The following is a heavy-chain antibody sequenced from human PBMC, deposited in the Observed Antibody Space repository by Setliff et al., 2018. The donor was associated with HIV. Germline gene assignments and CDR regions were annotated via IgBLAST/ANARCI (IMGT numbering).Heavy chain of an antibody. CDR1: GGSFSGFY. Sequence: PSETLSLTCAVYGGSFSGFYWNWIRQAPGKGLEWIGEINHSRRTKYNPSLKSRVTMSVDTSKNQFSLKLSSVTAEDTAVYYCARDVAVASFFNYWGQGTLVTVSS. CDR3: ARDVAVASFFNY. D-gene: IGHD6-19*01. J-gene: IGHJ4*02. CDR2: INHSRRT. V-gene: IGHV4-34*01.